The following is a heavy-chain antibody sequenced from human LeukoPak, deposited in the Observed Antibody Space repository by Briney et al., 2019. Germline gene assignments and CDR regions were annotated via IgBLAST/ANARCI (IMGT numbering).Heavy chain of an antibody. CDR2: IYYSGST. CDR1: GGSISSSSYY. Sequence: RPSETLSLTCTVSGGSISSSSYYWGWIRQPPGKGLEWIGSIYYSGSTYYNPSLKSRVTISVDTSKNQFSLNLSSVTAADTAVYYCARRGTIVVVVESAFDIWGQGTMVTVSS. J-gene: IGHJ3*02. CDR3: ARRGTIVVVVESAFDI. D-gene: IGHD2-15*01. V-gene: IGHV4-39*01.